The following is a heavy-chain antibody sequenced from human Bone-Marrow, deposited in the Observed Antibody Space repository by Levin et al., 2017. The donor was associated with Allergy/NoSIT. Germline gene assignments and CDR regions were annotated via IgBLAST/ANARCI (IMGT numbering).Heavy chain of an antibody. CDR2: INPNSGGT. V-gene: IGHV1-2*02. Sequence: ASVKVSCKASGYNFTGYYIHWVRQAPGQGLEWMGWINPNSGGTIYVQEFQGRVTMTRDTSISTAYMELNRLGSDDAAIYFCARGDQASLRWVLSCHSYGLDVWGLGTTVTVSS. J-gene: IGHJ6*02. CDR3: ARGDQASLRWVLSCHSYGLDV. CDR1: GYNFTGYY. D-gene: IGHD4-23*01.